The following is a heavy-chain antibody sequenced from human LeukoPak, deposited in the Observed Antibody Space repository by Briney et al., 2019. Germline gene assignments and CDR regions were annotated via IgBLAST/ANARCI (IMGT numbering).Heavy chain of an antibody. D-gene: IGHD3-22*01. V-gene: IGHV3-7*01. J-gene: IGHJ4*02. CDR3: ARDLFPPYYYDSSGLDY. CDR2: INQDASEK. CDR1: GFTFSSYW. Sequence: PGGSLRLSCTASGFTFSSYWMSWVRQAPGEGLEWVANINQDASEKYYVDSVKGRFTISRDNAKNSLYLQMNSLRAEDTAVYYCARDLFPPYYYDSSGLDYWGQGTLVTVSS.